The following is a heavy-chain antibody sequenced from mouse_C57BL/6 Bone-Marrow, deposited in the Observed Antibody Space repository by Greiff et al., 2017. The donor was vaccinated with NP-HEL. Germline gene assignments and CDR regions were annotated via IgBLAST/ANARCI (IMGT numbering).Heavy chain of an antibody. V-gene: IGHV1-54*01. CDR3: ARERNYSDY. J-gene: IGHJ2*01. Sequence: QVQLKESGAELVRPGTSVKVSCKASGYAFTNYLIEWVKQRPGQGLEWIGVINPGSGGTNYNEKFKGKATLTADKSSSTAYMQLSSLTSEDSAVYFCARERNYSDYWGQGTTLTVSS. CDR1: GYAFTNYL. CDR2: INPGSGGT.